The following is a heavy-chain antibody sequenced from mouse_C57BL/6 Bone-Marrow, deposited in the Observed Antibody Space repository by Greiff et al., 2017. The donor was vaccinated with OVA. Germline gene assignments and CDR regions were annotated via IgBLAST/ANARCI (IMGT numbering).Heavy chain of an antibody. V-gene: IGHV2-2*01. CDR3: ARNPLYGPWYFDV. D-gene: IGHD1-1*01. J-gene: IGHJ1*03. CDR1: GFSLTSYG. CDR2: IWSGGST. Sequence: VMLVESGPGLVQPSQSLSITCTVSGFSLTSYGVHWVRQSPGKGLEWLGVIWSGGSTDYNAAFISRLSISKDNSKSQVFFKMNSLQADDTAIYYCARNPLYGPWYFDVWGTGTTVTVSS.